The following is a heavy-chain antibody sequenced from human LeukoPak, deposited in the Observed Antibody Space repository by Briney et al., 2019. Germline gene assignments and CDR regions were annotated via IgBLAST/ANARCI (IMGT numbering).Heavy chain of an antibody. CDR3: ARGLTAYSSGWYLGWFDP. D-gene: IGHD6-19*01. V-gene: IGHV4-61*02. CDR1: GGSISSGSYY. CDR2: IYTSGST. J-gene: IGHJ5*02. Sequence: SQTLSLTCTVSGGSISSGSYYWSWIRQPAGKGLEWIGRIYTSGSTNYNPSLKSRVTISVDTSKNQFSLKLSSVTAADTAVYYCARGLTAYSSGWYLGWFDPWGQRTLVTVSS.